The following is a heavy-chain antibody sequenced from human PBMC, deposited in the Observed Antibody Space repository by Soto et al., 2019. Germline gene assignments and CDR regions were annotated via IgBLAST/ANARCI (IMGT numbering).Heavy chain of an antibody. CDR2: ISAYNGHT. J-gene: IGHJ4*02. D-gene: IGHD1-26*01. Sequence: QVQLVQSGAEVKKPGASVKVSCKASGYTFTSYGISWVRQAPGQGLEWMGWISAYNGHTNYAQKLQGRVTMTTDTSTSTDYMELRSLRSDDTAVYYCARKEPRIVGATGVDYWGQGTLVTVSS. V-gene: IGHV1-18*04. CDR1: GYTFTSYG. CDR3: ARKEPRIVGATGVDY.